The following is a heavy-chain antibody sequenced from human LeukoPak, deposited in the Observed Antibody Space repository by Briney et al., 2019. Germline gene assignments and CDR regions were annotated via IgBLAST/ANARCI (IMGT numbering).Heavy chain of an antibody. CDR3: AGGFGFFIES. V-gene: IGHV3-7*04. D-gene: IGHD3-16*01. J-gene: IGHJ4*02. CDR1: GFTFSSYY. CDR2: IKQDGSEK. Sequence: PGGSLRLSCAASGFTFSSYYMAWVRQAPGKGLEWVANIKQDGSEKYYVGSVKGRFTISRDNAKNSLYLQLNSLRVEDTAVYFCAGGFGFFIESWGQGTLVTVSS.